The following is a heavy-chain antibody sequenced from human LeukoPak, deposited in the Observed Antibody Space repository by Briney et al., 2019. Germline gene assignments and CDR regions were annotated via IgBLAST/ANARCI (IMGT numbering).Heavy chain of an antibody. V-gene: IGHV4-31*03. Sequence: SETLSLTCTVSGGSISSGGYYWSWIRQHPGKGLEWIGYIYYSGSTYYNPSLKSRLTISVDTSKNQFSLKLSSVTAADTAVYYCARVRWSLWIYDYWGQGTLVTVSS. CDR1: GGSISSGGYY. J-gene: IGHJ4*02. D-gene: IGHD5-12*01. CDR2: IYYSGST. CDR3: ARVRWSLWIYDY.